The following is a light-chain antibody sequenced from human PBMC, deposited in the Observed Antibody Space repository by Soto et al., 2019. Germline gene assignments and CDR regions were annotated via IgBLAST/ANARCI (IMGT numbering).Light chain of an antibody. Sequence: QSALTQPASVSGSPGQSITISCTGTSSDVGGYNYVSWYQQHPGKAPKLMIYEVSNRPSGVSNRFSGSKSGNTASLTISGLQAEDEADYSCSSYTSSSTLEVFGTGTKVTLL. J-gene: IGLJ1*01. CDR1: SSDVGGYNY. CDR2: EVS. V-gene: IGLV2-14*01. CDR3: SSYTSSSTLEV.